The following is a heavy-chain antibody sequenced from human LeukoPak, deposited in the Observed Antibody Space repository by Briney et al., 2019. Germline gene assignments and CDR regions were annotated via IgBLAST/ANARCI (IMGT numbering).Heavy chain of an antibody. CDR2: IYYSGST. J-gene: IGHJ4*02. CDR3: AIESYDSSGYYYEALVDY. V-gene: IGHV4-59*12. Sequence: SETLSLTCTVAGGSISSYYWSWIRQPPGKGLEWMGYIYYSGSTNYNPSLKSRVTISVDTSKNQFSLKLSSVTAADTAVYYCAIESYDSSGYYYEALVDYWGQGTLVTVSS. D-gene: IGHD3-22*01. CDR1: GGSISSYY.